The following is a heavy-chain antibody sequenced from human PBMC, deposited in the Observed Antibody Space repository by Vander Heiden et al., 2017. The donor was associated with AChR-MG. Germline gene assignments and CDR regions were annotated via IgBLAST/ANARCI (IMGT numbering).Heavy chain of an antibody. D-gene: IGHD3-9*01. V-gene: IGHV3-30*18. CDR3: AKDSARYFDRKNKKGYFDY. CDR2: ISYDGSNK. CDR1: GFTFSSYG. Sequence: QVQLVESGGVVVQPGRSLRLSCAASGFTFSSYGMHWVRQAPGKGLEWVAVISYDGSNKYYADSVKGRFTISRDNSKNTLYLQMNSLRAEDPAVYYCAKDSARYFDRKNKKGYFDYWGQGTLVALAS. J-gene: IGHJ4*02.